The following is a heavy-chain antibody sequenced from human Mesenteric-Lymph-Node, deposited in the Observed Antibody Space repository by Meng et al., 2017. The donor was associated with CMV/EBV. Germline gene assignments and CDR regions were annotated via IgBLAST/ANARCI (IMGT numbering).Heavy chain of an antibody. CDR2: INHSGST. Sequence: LTCAVYGGCCSGYYWSWIRQPPGKGLEWIGEINHSGSTNYNPSLKSRVTISVDTSKNQFSLKLSSVTAADTAVYYCARVRGHLPNPWGQGTLVTVSS. CDR3: ARVRGHLPNP. J-gene: IGHJ5*02. D-gene: IGHD3-16*01. CDR1: GGCCSGYY. V-gene: IGHV4-34*01.